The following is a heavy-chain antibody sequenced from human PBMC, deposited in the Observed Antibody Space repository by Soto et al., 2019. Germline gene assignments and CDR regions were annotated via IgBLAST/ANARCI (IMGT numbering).Heavy chain of an antibody. Sequence: GGSLRLSCAASGFTVSSNYMTWVRQAPGKGLEWVSVIYSGGSTYYADSVKGRFTISRDNSKNTLYLQMNSLRAEDAAVYYCARVAKPGGGVHYFGYWGQGTLVTVSS. CDR1: GFTVSSNY. D-gene: IGHD1-1*01. V-gene: IGHV3-53*01. CDR2: IYSGGST. J-gene: IGHJ4*02. CDR3: ARVAKPGGGVHYFGY.